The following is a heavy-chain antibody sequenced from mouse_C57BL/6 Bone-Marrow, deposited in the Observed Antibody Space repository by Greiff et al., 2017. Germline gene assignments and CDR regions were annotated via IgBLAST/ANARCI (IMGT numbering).Heavy chain of an antibody. D-gene: IGHD2-3*01. Sequence: FRLRQPEPELLKLGDSVKISCKASGYPFTGYFITWVLQSIGKGLGGIGGINPYRGDTFYNQNFKGKATLTVDKSSSTAHMELRSLTSEDSAVYYCARGDGYYSWFAYWGQGTLVTVSA. CDR2: INPYRGDT. J-gene: IGHJ3*01. CDR1: GYPFTGYF. V-gene: IGHV1-20*01. CDR3: ARGDGYYSWFAY.